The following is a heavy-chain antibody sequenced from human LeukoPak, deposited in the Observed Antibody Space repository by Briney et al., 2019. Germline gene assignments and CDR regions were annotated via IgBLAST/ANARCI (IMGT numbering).Heavy chain of an antibody. D-gene: IGHD3-10*01. J-gene: IGHJ4*02. CDR1: GFTFTSSV. Sequence: ASVKVSCKASGFTFTSSVVQWVRQARGQRLEWIGWIVVGSGNTNYAQKFQERVTITRDMPTSTAYMELSSLRFEDTAVYYCAADRAGSYLRFVYWGQGTPVTVSS. V-gene: IGHV1-58*01. CDR3: AADRAGSYLRFVY. CDR2: IVVGSGNT.